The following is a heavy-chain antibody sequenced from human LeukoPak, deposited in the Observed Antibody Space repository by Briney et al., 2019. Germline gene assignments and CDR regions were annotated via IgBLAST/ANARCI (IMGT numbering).Heavy chain of an antibody. J-gene: IGHJ6*02. D-gene: IGHD3-3*01. V-gene: IGHV4-34*01. Sequence: SETLSLTCAVYGGSFSGYYWSWIRQPPGKGLEWIGEINHSGSTNYNPSHKSRVTISVDTSKDQFSLKLSSVTAADTAVYYCARGGFGYYYYYYGMDVWGQGTTVTVSS. CDR1: GGSFSGYY. CDR3: ARGGFGYYYYYYGMDV. CDR2: INHSGST.